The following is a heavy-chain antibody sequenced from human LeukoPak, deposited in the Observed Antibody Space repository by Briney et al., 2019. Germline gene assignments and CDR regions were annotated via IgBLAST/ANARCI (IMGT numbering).Heavy chain of an antibody. J-gene: IGHJ3*02. Sequence: GRSLRLSCAASGFTFDDYAMPWVRQAPGKGLEWVSSISWNSATIGYADSVKGRFTISRDNAKNSLYLQMNVLSAEDTAFYYCAKDREVWGFGEDAFDIWGQGTMVTVSS. CDR1: GFTFDDYA. V-gene: IGHV3-9*01. D-gene: IGHD3-10*01. CDR3: AKDREVWGFGEDAFDI. CDR2: ISWNSATI.